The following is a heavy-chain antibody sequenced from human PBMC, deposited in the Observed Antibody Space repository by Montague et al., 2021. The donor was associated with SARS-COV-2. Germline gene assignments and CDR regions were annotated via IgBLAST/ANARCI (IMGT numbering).Heavy chain of an antibody. J-gene: IGHJ4*02. CDR3: ARVKWLRLDY. D-gene: IGHD5-12*01. Sequence: SVKVSCKASGYTFSSYGISLVRQAPGQGLEWMGWISAYNGNTNYAQKLQGRVTMTTEKSTSTAYMELRSLRSDDTALYYCARVKWLRLDYWGQGTLVTVSS. CDR2: ISAYNGNT. V-gene: IGHV1-18*01. CDR1: GYTFSSYG.